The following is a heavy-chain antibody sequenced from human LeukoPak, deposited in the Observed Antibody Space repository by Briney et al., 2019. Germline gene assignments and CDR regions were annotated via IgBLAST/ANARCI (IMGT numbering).Heavy chain of an antibody. D-gene: IGHD3-16*02. CDR3: ASGHMITFGGVIGTPSGY. Sequence: ASVKVSCKASGYTFTGYYMHRVRQAPGQGLEWMGWINPNSGGTNYAQKFQGRVTMTRDTSISTAYMELSRLRSDDTAVYYCASGHMITFGGVIGTPSGYWGQGTLVTVSS. J-gene: IGHJ4*02. CDR1: GYTFTGYY. V-gene: IGHV1-2*02. CDR2: INPNSGGT.